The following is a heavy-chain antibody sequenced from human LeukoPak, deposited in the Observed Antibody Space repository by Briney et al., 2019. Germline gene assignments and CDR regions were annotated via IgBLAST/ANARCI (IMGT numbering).Heavy chain of an antibody. CDR3: ARDKVNSEYYYDSSGYYLHDY. CDR1: GYTFTGYY. V-gene: IGHV1-2*02. CDR2: INPNSGGT. D-gene: IGHD3-22*01. J-gene: IGHJ4*02. Sequence: GASVEVSCKASGYTFTGYYMHWVRQAPGQGLEWMGWINPNSGGTNYAQKFQGRVTMTRDTSISTAYMELSRLRSDDTAVYYCARDKVNSEYYYDSSGYYLHDYWGQGTLVTVSS.